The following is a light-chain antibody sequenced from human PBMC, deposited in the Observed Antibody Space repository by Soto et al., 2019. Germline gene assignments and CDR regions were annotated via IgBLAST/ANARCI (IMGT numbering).Light chain of an antibody. CDR1: QSVLYSSNNKNY. CDR2: WAS. CDR3: QQYYSTPIT. Sequence: DIVMTQSPESLAVSLGERATINCKSSQSVLYSSNNKNYLAWYQQKPGQPPKLLIYWASTRESGVSDRFSGSGSGTDFTLTISSLQAEDVAVYYCQQYYSTPITFGQGTRLEIK. J-gene: IGKJ5*01. V-gene: IGKV4-1*01.